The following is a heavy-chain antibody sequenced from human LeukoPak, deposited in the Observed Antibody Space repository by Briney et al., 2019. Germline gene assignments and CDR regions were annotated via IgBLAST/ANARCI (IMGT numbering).Heavy chain of an antibody. Sequence: GGSLRLSCAASGFTFSSYSMNWVRQAPGKGLEWVSSISSSSSYIYYADSVKGRFTISRDNAKDSLYLQMNSLRAEDTAVYYCARINRAGYFQHWGQGTLVTVSS. CDR1: GFTFSSYS. CDR2: ISSSSSYI. V-gene: IGHV3-21*01. J-gene: IGHJ1*01. CDR3: ARINRAGYFQH.